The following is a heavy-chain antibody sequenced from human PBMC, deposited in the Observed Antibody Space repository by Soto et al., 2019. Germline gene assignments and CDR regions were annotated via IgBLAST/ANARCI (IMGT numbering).Heavy chain of an antibody. CDR2: IIPILGIA. J-gene: IGHJ6*03. CDR3: ASNRCSGGSCYSYYYYYMDV. CDR1: GGTFSSYT. D-gene: IGHD2-15*01. Sequence: QVQLVQSGAEVKKPGSSVKVSCKASGGTFSSYTISWVRQAPGQGLEWMGRIIPILGIANYAQKFQGRVTITADKSTSTAYMELSSLRSEDTVVYYCASNRCSGGSCYSYYYYYMDVWGKGTTVTVSS. V-gene: IGHV1-69*02.